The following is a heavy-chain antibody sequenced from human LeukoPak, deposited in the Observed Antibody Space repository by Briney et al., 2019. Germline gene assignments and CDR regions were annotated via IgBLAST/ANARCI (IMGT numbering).Heavy chain of an antibody. D-gene: IGHD6-13*01. CDR3: ARVRSTWWIPENDVFDI. CDR1: GGSISSSSYY. J-gene: IGHJ3*02. CDR2: IYYSGST. V-gene: IGHV4-61*01. Sequence: PSETLSLTCTVSGGSISSSSYYWSWIRQPPEKGLEWIGYIYYSGSTNYNPSLKSRVTISVETSKNEFSLKLRSVTAADTAVYYCARVRSTWWIPENDVFDIWGQGTMVTVSS.